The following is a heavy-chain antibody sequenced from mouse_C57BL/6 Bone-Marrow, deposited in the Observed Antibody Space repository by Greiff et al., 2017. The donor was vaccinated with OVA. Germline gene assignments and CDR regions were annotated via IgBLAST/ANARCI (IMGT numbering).Heavy chain of an antibody. CDR3: ARGRMGRRYYFDY. CDR2: IYPGDGGT. J-gene: IGHJ2*01. CDR1: GYAFSSYW. D-gene: IGHD4-1*01. Sequence: QVQLQQSGAELVKPGASVKISCKASGYAFSSYWMNWVKQRPGKGLEWIGQIYPGDGGTNYNGKFKGKATLTADNSSSTAYMQLSSLTSEDSAVXFGARGRMGRRYYFDYWGQGTTLTVSS. V-gene: IGHV1-80*01.